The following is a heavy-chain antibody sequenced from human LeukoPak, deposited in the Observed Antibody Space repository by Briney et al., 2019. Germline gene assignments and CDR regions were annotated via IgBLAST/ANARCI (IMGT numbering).Heavy chain of an antibody. CDR2: IIPIFGTA. J-gene: IGHJ4*02. V-gene: IGHV1-69*13. D-gene: IGHD6-13*01. CDR1: GGTFSSYA. Sequence: ASVKVSCKASGGTFSSYAISWVRQAPGQGLEWMGGIIPIFGTANYAQKFQGRVTITADESTSTAYMELSSLRSEDTAVYYCSIAAAGPLSNDYWGQGTLVTVSS. CDR3: SIAAAGPLSNDY.